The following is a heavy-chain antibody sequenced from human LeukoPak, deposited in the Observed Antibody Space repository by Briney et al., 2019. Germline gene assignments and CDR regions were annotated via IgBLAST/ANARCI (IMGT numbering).Heavy chain of an antibody. Sequence: SETLSLTCAVSGYSISSGYYWGWIRQPPGKGLEWIGSFYHSGSTYYNPSLKSRVTISVDTSKNQCSLKLSSVTAADTAVYYCARPPYVSGSYYGAFDIWGQGTMVTVSS. CDR2: FYHSGST. J-gene: IGHJ3*02. D-gene: IGHD1-26*01. CDR1: GYSISSGYY. CDR3: ARPPYVSGSYYGAFDI. V-gene: IGHV4-38-2*01.